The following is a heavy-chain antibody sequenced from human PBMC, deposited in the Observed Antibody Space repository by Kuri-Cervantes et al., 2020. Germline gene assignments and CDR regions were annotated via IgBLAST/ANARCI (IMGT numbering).Heavy chain of an antibody. CDR2: IIPIFGTA. CDR3: ARVQYYDSSGYYYFDY. D-gene: IGHD3-22*01. CDR1: GYTFTSYA. Sequence: SVKVSCKASGYTFTSYAMHWVRQAPGQGLEWMGGIIPIFGTANYAQKFQGRVTITTDESTSTAYMELSSLRSEDTAVYYCARVQYYDSSGYYYFDYWGQGTLVTVSS. V-gene: IGHV1-69*05. J-gene: IGHJ4*02.